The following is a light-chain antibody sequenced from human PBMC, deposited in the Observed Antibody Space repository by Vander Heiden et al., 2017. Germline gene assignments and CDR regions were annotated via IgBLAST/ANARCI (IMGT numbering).Light chain of an antibody. Sequence: DVVMTQSPLSQPVTPGEPASISCKSSQSLLHSSGHNYLDWFLQKPGQSPQPLIYMGSHRASGVPDRFSGSGSGTDFTLKISRVEAEDVGIYYCRQGLHTPRTFGQGTKVEIK. J-gene: IGKJ1*01. CDR3: RQGLHTPRT. CDR1: QSLLHSSGHNY. CDR2: MGS. V-gene: IGKV2-28*01.